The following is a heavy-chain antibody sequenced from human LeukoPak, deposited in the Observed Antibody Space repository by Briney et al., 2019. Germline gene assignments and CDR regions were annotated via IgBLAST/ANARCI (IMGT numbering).Heavy chain of an antibody. CDR1: GFTFTSYW. J-gene: IGHJ5*02. V-gene: IGHV3-7*03. CDR3: TRGRLRS. CDR2: TNEDGSEK. Sequence: RSGGSLRLSCTAPGFTFTSYWMNWVRQAPGKGLEWVANTNEDGSEKYYVDSVKGRFTISRDNAKNSVYLEMNSLRVDDTAIYYCTRGRLRSWGQGILVTVSS.